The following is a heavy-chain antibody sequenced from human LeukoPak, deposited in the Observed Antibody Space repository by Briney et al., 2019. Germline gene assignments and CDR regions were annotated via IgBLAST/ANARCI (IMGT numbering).Heavy chain of an antibody. D-gene: IGHD3-3*01. Sequence: GGSLRLSCAASGFTFDDYAMHWVRQAPGKGLEWVSGISWNSGSIGYADSVKGRFTISRDNSKNTLYLQMNSLRAEDTALYYCAKVAYDFWSGYLDYWGQGTLVTVSS. CDR3: AKVAYDFWSGYLDY. V-gene: IGHV3-9*01. CDR1: GFTFDDYA. J-gene: IGHJ4*02. CDR2: ISWNSGSI.